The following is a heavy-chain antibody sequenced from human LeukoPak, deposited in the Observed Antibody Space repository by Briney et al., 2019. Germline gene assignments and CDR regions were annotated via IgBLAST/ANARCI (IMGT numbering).Heavy chain of an antibody. CDR2: IFYSGNT. D-gene: IGHD2-2*01. CDR3: ARVREMGGIVVVPAAVFDY. Sequence: SETLSLTCTVSGGSISNYYWSWIRQPPGKGLEWIGDIFYSGNTNYSPSLRSRVTISVDTSKNQFSLKLSSVTAADTAVYYCARVREMGGIVVVPAAVFDYWGQGTLVTVSS. J-gene: IGHJ4*02. CDR1: GGSISNYY. V-gene: IGHV4-59*01.